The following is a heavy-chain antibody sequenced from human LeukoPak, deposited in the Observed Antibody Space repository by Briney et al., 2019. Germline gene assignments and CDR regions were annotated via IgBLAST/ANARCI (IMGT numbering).Heavy chain of an antibody. CDR2: IYYSGST. V-gene: IGHV4-59*01. Sequence: SETLSLTCTVSGGSISIYYWSWIRQPPGKGLEWIGYIYYSGSTNYNPSLKSRVTISVDTSKNQFSLKLSSVTAADTAVYYCARSLLSWTPSVFPAMVDGMDVWGQGTTVTVSS. J-gene: IGHJ6*02. CDR1: GGSISIYY. D-gene: IGHD5-18*01. CDR3: ARSLLSWTPSVFPAMVDGMDV.